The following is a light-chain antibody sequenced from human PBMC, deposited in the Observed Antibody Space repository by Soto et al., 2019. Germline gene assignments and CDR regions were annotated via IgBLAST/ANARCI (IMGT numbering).Light chain of an antibody. J-gene: IGKJ1*01. CDR1: QSISSW. V-gene: IGKV1-5*01. CDR2: DAS. Sequence: DIHMTQSPSTLSSSLGDRVTMTFRASQSISSWLAWYQQKPGKAPKVLIFDASSLESGVPSRFSGSGSATEFTLTISSLQPDDFATYYCQQYSTYPWTFGQGTKVDIK. CDR3: QQYSTYPWT.